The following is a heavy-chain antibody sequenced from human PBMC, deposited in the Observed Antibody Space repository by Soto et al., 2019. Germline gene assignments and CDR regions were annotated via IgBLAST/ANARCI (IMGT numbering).Heavy chain of an antibody. V-gene: IGHV3-48*01. D-gene: IGHD5-12*01. Sequence: EVQLVESGGGLVQPGGSLRLSCAASGFTFSSYSMNWVRQAPGKGLEWVSSISSSSSTIYYADSVKGRFTISRDNAKNSLYLQMNSLRAEDTAVYYCARARDGYNYYYYYGMDVWGQGTTVTVSS. J-gene: IGHJ6*02. CDR1: GFTFSSYS. CDR2: ISSSSSTI. CDR3: ARARDGYNYYYYYGMDV.